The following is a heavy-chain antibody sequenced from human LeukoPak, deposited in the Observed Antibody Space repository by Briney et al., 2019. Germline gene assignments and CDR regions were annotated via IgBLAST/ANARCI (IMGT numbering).Heavy chain of an antibody. V-gene: IGHV1-69*05. CDR3: ASNSEIAVAGTWGFDY. CDR2: IIPIFGTA. Sequence: ASVKVSCKASGGTFSSYAISWVRQAPGQGLEWMGGIIPIFGTANYAQKFQGRVTITTDESTSTAYMELSSLRSEDTAVYQCASNSEIAVAGTWGFDYWGQGTLVTVSS. J-gene: IGHJ4*02. D-gene: IGHD6-19*01. CDR1: GGTFSSYA.